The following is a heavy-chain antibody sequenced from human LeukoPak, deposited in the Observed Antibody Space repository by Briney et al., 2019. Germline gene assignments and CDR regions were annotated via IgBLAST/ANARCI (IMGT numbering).Heavy chain of an antibody. CDR2: VYYSGST. CDR1: GGPIGSYY. J-gene: IGHJ5*02. D-gene: IGHD2-2*02. CDR3: ARSGYCSSTSCYRSLWFDP. V-gene: IGHV4-59*01. Sequence: SETLSLTCTVSGGPIGSYYWSWIRQPPGKGLEWIGYVYYSGSTSYNPSLKSRVTISVDTSKNQFSLKLSSVTAADTAVYYCARSGYCSSTSCYRSLWFDPWGQGTLVTVSS.